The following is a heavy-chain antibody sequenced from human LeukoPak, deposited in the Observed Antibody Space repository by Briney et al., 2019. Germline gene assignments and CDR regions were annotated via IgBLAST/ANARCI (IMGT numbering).Heavy chain of an antibody. D-gene: IGHD3-10*01. CDR2: IRYDGSNK. CDR3: AKSYGSGSYSFDY. CDR1: GFTFSSYG. Sequence: TGGSLRLSCAASGFTFSSYGIHWVRQAPGKGLEWVAFIRYDGSNKYYADSVKGRFTISRDNSKNTLYLQMNSLRAEDTAVYYCAKSYGSGSYSFDYWGQGTLVTVSS. J-gene: IGHJ4*02. V-gene: IGHV3-30*02.